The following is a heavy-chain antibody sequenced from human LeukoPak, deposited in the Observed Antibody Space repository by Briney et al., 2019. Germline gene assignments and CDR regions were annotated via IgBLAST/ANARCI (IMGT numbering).Heavy chain of an antibody. CDR3: ARIAMAGIGDGFDI. D-gene: IGHD6-19*01. CDR2: VSSSSNYM. Sequence: GGSLRLSCAASRSTFSRYSLNSVRHAPLKALEWVSSVSSSSNYMYYTDSVKGRFTISRDNAKNSLYLQMNSLRAEDTALYYCARIAMAGIGDGFDIWGQGTMVTVSS. CDR1: RSTFSRYS. J-gene: IGHJ3*02. V-gene: IGHV3-21*04.